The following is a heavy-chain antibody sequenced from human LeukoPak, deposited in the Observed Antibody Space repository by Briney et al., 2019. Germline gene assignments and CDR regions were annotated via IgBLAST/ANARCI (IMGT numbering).Heavy chain of an antibody. J-gene: IGHJ6*03. CDR3: AKGNYVGYYYYYMDV. V-gene: IGHV3-23*01. CDR1: GFTFSSYA. CDR2: ISGSGGST. D-gene: IGHD4-11*01. Sequence: PGGSLRLSCAASGFTFSSYAMSWVRQAPGKGLEWVSAISGSGGSTYYADSVKGLFTIFRANSKNTLYLHMNSLRAEDTAVYYCAKGNYVGYYYYYMDVWGKGTTVTVSS.